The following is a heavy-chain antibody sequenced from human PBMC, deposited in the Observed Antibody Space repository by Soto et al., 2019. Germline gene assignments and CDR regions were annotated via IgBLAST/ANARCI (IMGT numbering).Heavy chain of an antibody. Sequence: PSETLSLTCTVSGGSISSSSYYWGWIRQPPGKGLEWIGSIYYSGSTYYNTSLKSRVTISVDTSKNQFSLKLSSVTAADTAVFYCVSSRMGGDSNSPNFDYWGQGTLVTVSS. J-gene: IGHJ4*02. V-gene: IGHV4-39*01. D-gene: IGHD4-17*01. CDR2: IYYSGST. CDR3: VSSRMGGDSNSPNFDY. CDR1: GGSISSSSYY.